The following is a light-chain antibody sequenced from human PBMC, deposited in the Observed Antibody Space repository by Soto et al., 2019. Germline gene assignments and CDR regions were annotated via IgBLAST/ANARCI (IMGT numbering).Light chain of an antibody. CDR2: EVS. Sequence: QSVLTQPASVSGSPGQSITISCTGTSSDVGVYNYVSWYQQHPGKAPKLIIYEVSNRPSGVSNRFSGSKSGNTASLTISGLHAEDEADYYCNSYTSKATGVFGTGTKLTVL. V-gene: IGLV2-14*01. CDR3: NSYTSKATGV. CDR1: SSDVGVYNY. J-gene: IGLJ1*01.